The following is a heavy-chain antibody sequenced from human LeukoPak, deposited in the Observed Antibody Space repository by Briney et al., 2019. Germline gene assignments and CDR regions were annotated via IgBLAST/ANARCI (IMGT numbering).Heavy chain of an antibody. CDR3: ARDISGVVVVVAATAFDI. CDR1: GGTFSSYA. J-gene: IGHJ3*02. Sequence: GASVKVSCKASGGTFSSYAISWVRQAPGQGLEWMGRIIPILGIANYAQKLQGRVTMTTDTSTSTAYMELRSLRSDDTAVYYCARDISGVVVVVAATAFDIWGQGTMVTVSS. CDR2: IIPILGIA. V-gene: IGHV1-69*04. D-gene: IGHD2-15*01.